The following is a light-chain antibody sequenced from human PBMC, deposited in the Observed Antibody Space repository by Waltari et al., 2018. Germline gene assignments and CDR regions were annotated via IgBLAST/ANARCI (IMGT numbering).Light chain of an antibody. CDR2: EGN. J-gene: IGLJ3*02. CDR3: CSYAGSRTWV. Sequence: QSALTQPASVSGSPGQSITISCTGTSRDVGTYNLVSWYQHHPVKAPKLMIYEGNKRPSGVSNRFSASKSGNTASLTISGLQAEDEGDYYCCSYAGSRTWVFGGGTKLTVL. CDR1: SRDVGTYNL. V-gene: IGLV2-23*01.